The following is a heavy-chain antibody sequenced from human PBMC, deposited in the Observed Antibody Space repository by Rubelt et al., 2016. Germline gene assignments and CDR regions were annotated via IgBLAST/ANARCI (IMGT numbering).Heavy chain of an antibody. Sequence: QVQLQQWGAGLLKPSENLSLTCAVYGGSFSGYYWSWIRQPPGKGLEWIGEINHRVSTNYNPSLKGGCTSSVYTSKNKCSRRLSSVTAADTAVYYCASKESSSGAFDIWGQGTMVTVSS. D-gene: IGHD6-6*01. J-gene: IGHJ3*02. CDR2: INHRVST. CDR1: GGSFSGYY. CDR3: ASKESSSGAFDI. V-gene: IGHV4-34*01.